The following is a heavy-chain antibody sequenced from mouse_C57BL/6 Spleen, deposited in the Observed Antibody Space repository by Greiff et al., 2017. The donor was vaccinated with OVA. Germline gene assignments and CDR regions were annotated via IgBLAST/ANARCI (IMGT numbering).Heavy chain of an antibody. CDR2: IDPETGGT. Sequence: VQLQQSGAELVRPGASVTLSCKASGYTFTDYEMHWVKQTPVHGLEWIGAIDPETGGTAYNQKFKGKAILTADKSSSTACMELRSLTSEDSAVYYCTREGGPWGFAYWGQGTLFTVSA. CDR1: GYTFTDYE. V-gene: IGHV1-15*01. J-gene: IGHJ3*01. CDR3: TREGGPWGFAY.